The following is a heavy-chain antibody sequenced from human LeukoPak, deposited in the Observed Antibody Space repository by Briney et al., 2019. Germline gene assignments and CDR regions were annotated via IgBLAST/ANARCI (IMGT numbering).Heavy chain of an antibody. CDR2: IKQDGSEK. Sequence: PGGSLRLSCAASGFTFSSYWMSWVRQAPGKGLEWVANIKQDGSEKYYVDSVKGRFTSSRDNAKNSLYLQMNSLRAEDTAVYYCARAHIAAAGTHFDYWGQGTLVTVSS. CDR1: GFTFSSYW. CDR3: ARAHIAAAGTHFDY. V-gene: IGHV3-7*01. D-gene: IGHD6-13*01. J-gene: IGHJ4*02.